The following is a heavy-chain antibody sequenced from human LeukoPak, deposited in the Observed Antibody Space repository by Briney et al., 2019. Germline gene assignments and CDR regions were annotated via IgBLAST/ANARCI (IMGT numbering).Heavy chain of an antibody. V-gene: IGHV4-34*01. CDR1: GGSFSGYY. J-gene: IGHJ5*02. CDR2: INHSGST. CDR3: ARLKDGSGGWFDP. D-gene: IGHD2-15*01. Sequence: SETLSLTCAVYGGSFSGYYWSWIRQPPGKGLEWIGEINHSGSTNYNPSLKSRVTISVDTSKNQFSLKLSSVTAADTAVYYCARLKDGSGGWFDPWGQGTLVTVSS.